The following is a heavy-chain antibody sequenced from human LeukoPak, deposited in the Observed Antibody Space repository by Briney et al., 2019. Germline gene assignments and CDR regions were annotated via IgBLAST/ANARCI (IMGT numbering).Heavy chain of an antibody. Sequence: TSETLSLTCGVSGGSITTTNYWSWVRRPPGGGLEWIGEISLAGRTRYNPSLKSRVNISIDESKNHLYLNLASVTAADTAVYYCSRESGPFCPFGHWGQGTLVAVTS. CDR3: SRESGPFCPFGH. D-gene: IGHD1-26*01. CDR1: GGSITTTNY. CDR2: ISLAGRT. V-gene: IGHV4-4*02. J-gene: IGHJ4*02.